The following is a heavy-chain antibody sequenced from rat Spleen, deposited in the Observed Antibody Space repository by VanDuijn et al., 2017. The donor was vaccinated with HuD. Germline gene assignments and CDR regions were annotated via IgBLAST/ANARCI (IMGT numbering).Heavy chain of an antibody. CDR1: GFTFSDYG. CDR3: ARHELPGYNWFAY. J-gene: IGHJ3*01. CDR2: ISYDGSST. D-gene: IGHD1-4*01. V-gene: IGHV5-29*01. Sequence: EVQLVESGGGLVQPGRSLKLSCAASGFTFSDYGVAWVRQAPTTGLEWVATISYDGSSTYYRDSVKGRFTISRDNAKSTLYLQMDSLRSEDTATYYCARHELPGYNWFAYWGQGTLVTVSS.